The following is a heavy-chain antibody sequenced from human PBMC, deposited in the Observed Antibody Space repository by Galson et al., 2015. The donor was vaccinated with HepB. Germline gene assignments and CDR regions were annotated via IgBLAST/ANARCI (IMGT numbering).Heavy chain of an antibody. V-gene: IGHV3-30-3*01. CDR1: GFDLGSHA. CDR3: ARGFGGTYSGHCDY. CDR2: ISHDGSNK. Sequence: SLRLSCAASGFDLGSHAMHWVRQGPGKGLEWVAGISHDGSNKNYADSLKGRFTISRDNSKNTLYLQMNSLRTEDTAVYFCARGFGGTYSGHCDYWGQGTLVTVSS. J-gene: IGHJ4*02. D-gene: IGHD3-16*01.